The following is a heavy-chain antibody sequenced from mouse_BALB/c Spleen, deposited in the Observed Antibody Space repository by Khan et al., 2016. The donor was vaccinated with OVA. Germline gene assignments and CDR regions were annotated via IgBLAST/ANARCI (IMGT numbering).Heavy chain of an antibody. V-gene: IGHV5-9-3*01. J-gene: IGHJ3*01. Sequence: QLEESGGGLVKPGGSLKLSCAASGFTFSSYAMSWVRQTPEKRLEWVATISSGGSYTYYPDNVKGRFTISRDNAKNTLYLQMSSLRPEDTAMYYSARHDEYVDYGGFAYWGQGTLVTVSA. D-gene: IGHD2-13*01. CDR1: GFTFSSYA. CDR2: ISSGGSYT. CDR3: ARHDEYVDYGGFAY.